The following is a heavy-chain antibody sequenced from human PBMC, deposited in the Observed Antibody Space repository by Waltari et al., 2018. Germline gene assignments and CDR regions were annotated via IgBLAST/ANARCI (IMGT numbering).Heavy chain of an antibody. CDR2: IYYSGST. CDR3: ATTNYYDSSGYYPNFYFDY. CDR1: GGSISSSSYY. J-gene: IGHJ4*02. Sequence: QLQLQESGPGLVKPSETLSLTCTVSGGSISSSSYYWGWIRQPPGKGLEWIGSIYYSGSTYDNPSLKSRVTISVDTSKNQFSLKLSSVTAADTAVYYCATTNYYDSSGYYPNFYFDYWGQGTLVTVSS. D-gene: IGHD3-22*01. V-gene: IGHV4-39*01.